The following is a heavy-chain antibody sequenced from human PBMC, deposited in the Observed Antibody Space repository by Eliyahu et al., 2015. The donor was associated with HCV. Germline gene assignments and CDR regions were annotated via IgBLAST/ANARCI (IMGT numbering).Heavy chain of an antibody. CDR2: ISSSSSTI. CDR1: GFXXXSYS. CDR3: ARDAGIIVGAIPFDY. D-gene: IGHD1-26*01. Sequence: EVQLVESGGGLVQPGGSLRLSCAASGFXXXSYSMNWVRQAPGKGLEWVSYISSSSSTIYYADSVKGRFTISRDNAKNSLYLQMNSLRAEDTAVYYCARDAGIIVGAIPFDYWGQGTLVTVSS. J-gene: IGHJ4*02. V-gene: IGHV3-48*01.